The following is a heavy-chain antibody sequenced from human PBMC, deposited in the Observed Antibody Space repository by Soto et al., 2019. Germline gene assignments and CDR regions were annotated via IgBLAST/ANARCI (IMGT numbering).Heavy chain of an antibody. V-gene: IGHV4-31*03. J-gene: IGHJ6*02. CDR2: IYYSGST. Sequence: SETLSLTSTVAGGYISSGGYYWSWIRKHPGKGLEWIGYIYYSGSTYYNPSLKSRVTISVDTSKNQFSLKLSSVTAADTAVYYCARTTKTTVTPTPIYYYYYGMDVWGQGTTVTVSS. CDR1: GGYISSGGYY. D-gene: IGHD4-17*01. CDR3: ARTTKTTVTPTPIYYYYYGMDV.